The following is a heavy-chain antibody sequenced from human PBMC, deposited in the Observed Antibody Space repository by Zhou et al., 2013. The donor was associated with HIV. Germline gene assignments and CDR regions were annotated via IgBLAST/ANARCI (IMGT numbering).Heavy chain of an antibody. V-gene: IGHV1-46*01. D-gene: IGHD5-18*01. CDR3: ARATAMVTDDYYYYMDV. CDR2: INPSGGST. CDR1: GYTFTSYY. J-gene: IGHJ6*03. Sequence: QVQLVQSGAEVKKPGASVKVSCKASGYTFTSYYMHWVRQAPGQGLEWMGIINPSGGSTSYAQKFQGRVTMTRDTSTSTVYMELSSLRSEDTAVYYCARATAMVTDDYYYYMDVWGKGTTVTVSS.